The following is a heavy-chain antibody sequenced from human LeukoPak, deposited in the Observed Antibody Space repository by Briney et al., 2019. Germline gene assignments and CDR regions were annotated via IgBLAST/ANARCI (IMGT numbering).Heavy chain of an antibody. CDR2: IYDSGST. J-gene: IGHJ4*02. CDR1: GGSISSGYY. CDR3: ARDWALGYCSSTSCQPYYFDY. V-gene: IGHV4-38-2*02. D-gene: IGHD2-2*01. Sequence: SETLSLTCTVSGGSISSGYYWGWIRQPPGKGLEWVGSIYDSGSTYYNPSLKSRVMISVDTSKSQFSLKLSSVTAADTAVYYCARDWALGYCSSTSCQPYYFDYWGQGTLVTVSS.